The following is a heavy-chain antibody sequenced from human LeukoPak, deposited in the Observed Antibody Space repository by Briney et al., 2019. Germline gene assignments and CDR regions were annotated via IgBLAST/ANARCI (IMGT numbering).Heavy chain of an antibody. CDR1: GGSISDYY. V-gene: IGHV4-4*07. Sequence: SETLSLTCTVSGGSISDYYWSWIRQPVGKGLEWMGRIYTSGSTNYNPSLKSRVTMSGDTSKNQFSLKLSSVTAADTAVYYCAKPHDSGWWKFDYWGQGTLVTVSS. D-gene: IGHD6-13*01. CDR2: IYTSGST. CDR3: AKPHDSGWWKFDY. J-gene: IGHJ4*02.